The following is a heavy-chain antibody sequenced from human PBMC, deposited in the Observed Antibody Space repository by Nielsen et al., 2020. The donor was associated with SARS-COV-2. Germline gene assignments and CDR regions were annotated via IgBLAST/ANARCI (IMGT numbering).Heavy chain of an antibody. D-gene: IGHD3-3*01. J-gene: IGHJ4*02. CDR3: ARSTLRFLEWLLFDY. V-gene: IGHV2-70*04. CDR1: GFSLSTSGMR. CDR2: IDWDDDK. Sequence: SGLTLVKPTQTLTLTCTFSGFSLSTSGMRVSWIRQPPGKALEWLARIDWDDDKFYSTSLKTRLTISKDTSKNQVVLTMTNMDPVDTATYYCARSTLRFLEWLLFDYWGQGTLVTVSS.